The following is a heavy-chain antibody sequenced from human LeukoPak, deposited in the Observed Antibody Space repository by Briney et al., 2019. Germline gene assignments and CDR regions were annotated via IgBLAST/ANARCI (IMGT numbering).Heavy chain of an antibody. CDR2: IETSGST. J-gene: IGHJ3*02. Sequence: PSETLSLTCSVSGGSITSGSYYWSWIRQPAGKGLEWIGRIETSGSTNCNPSLKSRVSISVDTSKNQISLKLSSVTAADTAVYYCACLTTADAFDIWGQGTMVTVSS. D-gene: IGHD3-22*01. CDR1: GGSITSGSYY. CDR3: ACLTTADAFDI. V-gene: IGHV4-61*02.